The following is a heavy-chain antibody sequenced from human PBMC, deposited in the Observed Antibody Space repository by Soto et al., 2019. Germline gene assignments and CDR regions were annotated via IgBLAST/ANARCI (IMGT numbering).Heavy chain of an antibody. CDR3: ARGGIAVAGRAYFDY. Sequence: APVNVSCKASGGTFSSYAISWVRQAPGQGLEWMGGIIPIFGTANYAQKFQGRVTITADESTSTAYMELSSLRSEDTAVYYCARGGIAVAGRAYFDYWGQGTLVTVSS. CDR2: IIPIFGTA. D-gene: IGHD6-19*01. J-gene: IGHJ4*02. V-gene: IGHV1-69*01. CDR1: GGTFSSYA.